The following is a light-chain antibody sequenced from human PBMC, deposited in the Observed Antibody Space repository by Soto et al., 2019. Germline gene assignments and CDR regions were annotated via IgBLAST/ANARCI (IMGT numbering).Light chain of an antibody. CDR1: QTLSNTY. V-gene: IGKV3-20*01. CDR3: QLYGVSPKT. Sequence: EIVLTQSPGTLSLSPGERATLSCRASQTLSNTYLAWYQQKPGQPPRLLIFDASTRATGIPDRFSGSGSGTDFTLTISRLEPEDVAVYYCQLYGVSPKTFGQGANVEVK. CDR2: DAS. J-gene: IGKJ1*01.